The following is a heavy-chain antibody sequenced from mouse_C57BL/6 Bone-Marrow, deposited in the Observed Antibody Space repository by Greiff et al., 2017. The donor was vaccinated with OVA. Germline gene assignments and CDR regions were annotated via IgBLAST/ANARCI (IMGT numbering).Heavy chain of an antibody. Sequence: EVKLVESEGGLVQPGSSMKLSCTASGFTFSDYYMAWVRQVPEKGLEWVANINYDGSSTYYLDSLKSRFIFSRDNAKNILYLQMSSLKSEDTATYYCARDNYGSRWYFDVWGTGTTVTVSS. J-gene: IGHJ1*03. D-gene: IGHD1-1*01. CDR2: INYDGSST. CDR3: ARDNYGSRWYFDV. CDR1: GFTFSDYY. V-gene: IGHV5-16*01.